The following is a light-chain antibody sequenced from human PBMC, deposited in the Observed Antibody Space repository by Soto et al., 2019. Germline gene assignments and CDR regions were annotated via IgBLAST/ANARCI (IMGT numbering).Light chain of an antibody. Sequence: EIVLTQSPATLSLSPGERATLSCRASQSVSSRLAWYQQKPGQAPRLLIYDASERASGIPSRFSGGGSRTDFTLTISSLEPEDFAVYYCQQRSSWQTTFGQGTRLEIK. J-gene: IGKJ5*01. CDR1: QSVSSR. CDR2: DAS. CDR3: QQRSSWQTT. V-gene: IGKV3D-11*02.